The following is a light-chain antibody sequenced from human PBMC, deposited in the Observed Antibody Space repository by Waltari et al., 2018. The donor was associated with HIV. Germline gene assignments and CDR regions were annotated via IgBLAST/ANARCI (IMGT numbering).Light chain of an antibody. CDR2: DVS. CDR3: TSYISSSTPV. CDR1: SSDLTYYNS. J-gene: IGLJ3*02. V-gene: IGLV2-14*01. Sequence: QSALTQPASVSGSPGQSITISCTGTSSDLTYYNSVSWYQHHPGKAPKVIIYDVSNQASRVSHCCSGSKSGRTAALTISGLQAEDEADYFCTSYISSSTPVFGGGTKLTVL.